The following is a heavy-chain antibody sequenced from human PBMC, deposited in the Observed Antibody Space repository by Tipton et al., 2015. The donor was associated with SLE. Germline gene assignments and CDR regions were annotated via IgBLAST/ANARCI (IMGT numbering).Heavy chain of an antibody. V-gene: IGHV3-21*01. CDR1: GFTFSSYS. D-gene: IGHD1-26*01. Sequence: GSLRLSCAASGFTFSSYSMNWVRQAPGKGLEWVSSISSSSSYIYYADSVKGRFTISRDNAKNSLYLQMNSLRAEDTAVYYCAGWELGNVIGEAFDIWGQGTMVTVSS. CDR3: AGWELGNVIGEAFDI. CDR2: ISSSSSYI. J-gene: IGHJ3*02.